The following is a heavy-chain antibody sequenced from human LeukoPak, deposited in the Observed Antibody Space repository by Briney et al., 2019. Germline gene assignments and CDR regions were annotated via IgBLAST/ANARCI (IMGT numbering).Heavy chain of an antibody. CDR2: ISWNSGSI. V-gene: IGHV3-9*01. CDR3: AKSGNHYDSSGYYTWDFDY. Sequence: GGFLRLSCAASGFTFSRFWMHWVRQAPGKGLEWVSGISWNSGSIGYADSVKGRFTISRDNAKNSLYLQMNSLRAEDTALYYCAKSGNHYDSSGYYTWDFDYWGQGTLVTVSS. CDR1: GFTFSRFW. D-gene: IGHD3-22*01. J-gene: IGHJ4*02.